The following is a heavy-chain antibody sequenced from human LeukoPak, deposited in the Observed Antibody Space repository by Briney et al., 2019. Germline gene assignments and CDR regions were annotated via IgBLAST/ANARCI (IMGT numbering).Heavy chain of an antibody. D-gene: IGHD2-2*01. Sequence: SETLSLTCTVSGGSISSGDYYWSWIRQPPGKGLEWIGYIYYSGSTYYNPSLKSRVTISVDTSKNQFSLKLSSVTAADTAVYYCARPCSSTTCHDAFDVWGQGTMVTVSS. CDR1: GGSISSGDYY. J-gene: IGHJ3*01. V-gene: IGHV4-30-4*01. CDR3: ARPCSSTTCHDAFDV. CDR2: IYYSGST.